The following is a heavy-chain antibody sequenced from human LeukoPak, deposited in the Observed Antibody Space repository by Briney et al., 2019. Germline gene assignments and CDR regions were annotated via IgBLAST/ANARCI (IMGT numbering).Heavy chain of an antibody. CDR3: TAMVRGDGSY. CDR2: IRCKAESYAT. CDR1: GSTFSGSA. Sequence: GGSLRLSCAASGSTFSGSAMHWVRQASGRGLEWVGRIRCKAESYATAYAASVKGRFTISRDDSKNTAYLQMNSLKTEDTAVYYCTAMVRGDGSYWGQGTLVTVSS. V-gene: IGHV3-73*01. D-gene: IGHD3-10*01. J-gene: IGHJ4*02.